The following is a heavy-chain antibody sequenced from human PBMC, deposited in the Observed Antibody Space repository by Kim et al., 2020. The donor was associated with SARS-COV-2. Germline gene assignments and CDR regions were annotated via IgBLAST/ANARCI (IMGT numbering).Heavy chain of an antibody. V-gene: IGHV1-69*13. CDR2: IIPIFGTA. CDR1: GCTFSSYA. J-gene: IGHJ4*02. D-gene: IGHD3-10*01. CDR3: ARDKGSETPYYFDY. Sequence: SVKVSCKASGCTFSSYAISWVRQAPGQGLEWMGGIIPIFGTANYAQKFQGRVTITADESTSTAYMELSSLRSEDTAVYYCARDKGSETPYYFDYWGQGTLVTVSS.